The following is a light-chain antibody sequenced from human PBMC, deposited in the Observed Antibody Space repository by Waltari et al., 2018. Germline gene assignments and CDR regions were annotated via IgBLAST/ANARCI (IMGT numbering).Light chain of an antibody. CDR1: QNLLYNSDNKNY. Sequence: DIVMTQSPDSLAVSLGERVTINCRSSQNLLYNSDNKNYLAWFQQKPGQPPKLLIYWASTREAGVPDRISGSGSGTEFTITISSLQAADVAVYYCQQCYSTPYTFGQGTKLEIK. J-gene: IGKJ2*01. CDR2: WAS. V-gene: IGKV4-1*01. CDR3: QQCYSTPYT.